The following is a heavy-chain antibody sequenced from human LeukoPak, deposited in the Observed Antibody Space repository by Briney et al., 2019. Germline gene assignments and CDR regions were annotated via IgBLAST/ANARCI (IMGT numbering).Heavy chain of an antibody. CDR3: ARRGSSRDWFDP. Sequence: PSETLSLTCTVSGGSITGYYWSWIRQPPGRELEWIGYVYYSGTTNYNPSLKSRLTMSADTSKNQFSLKLNSVTAADTAIYYCARRGSSRDWFDPWGQGALVTVST. D-gene: IGHD6-13*01. CDR2: VYYSGTT. J-gene: IGHJ5*02. V-gene: IGHV4-59*01. CDR1: GGSITGYY.